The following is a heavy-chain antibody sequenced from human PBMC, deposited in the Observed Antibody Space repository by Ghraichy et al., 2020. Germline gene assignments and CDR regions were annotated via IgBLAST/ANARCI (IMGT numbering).Heavy chain of an antibody. D-gene: IGHD3-10*01. CDR3: ARLRNTYGSGSYVDY. V-gene: IGHV4-39*01. J-gene: IGHJ4*02. Sequence: SETLSLTCTVSGGSISSSSYYWGWIRQPPGKGLEWIGSIYYSGSTYYNPSLKSRVTISVDTSKNQFSLKLSSVTAADTAVYYCARLRNTYGSGSYVDYWGQGTLVTVSS. CDR1: GGSISSSSYY. CDR2: IYYSGST.